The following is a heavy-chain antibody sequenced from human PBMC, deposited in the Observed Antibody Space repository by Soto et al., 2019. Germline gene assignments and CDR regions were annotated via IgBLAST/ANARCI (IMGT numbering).Heavy chain of an antibody. CDR3: ARGRYGDY. J-gene: IGHJ4*02. CDR1: GYIFTTHG. D-gene: IGHD1-1*01. Sequence: QVHLVQSGAEVKKPGASVKVSCEGSGYIFTTHGITWVRQAPGQGLEWMGWISAHNGNTNYAQKLQGRVTVTRDTSTSTAYMELRNLRSDDTAVYYCARGRYGDYWGQGALVTVSS. V-gene: IGHV1-18*01. CDR2: ISAHNGNT.